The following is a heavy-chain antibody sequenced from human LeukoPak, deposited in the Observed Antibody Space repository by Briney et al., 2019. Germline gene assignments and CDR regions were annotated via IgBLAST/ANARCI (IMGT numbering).Heavy chain of an antibody. Sequence: ASVKVSCKASGYTFSGNFMHWVRQAPGQGLEWMGWINPNNGDTNYAQKFQGRVTMTRDTSMNTAYMELSSLRSEDTALYYCARGRIRYDDYSSGWFVFFEFWGQGSLVTVSS. CDR1: GYTFSGNF. D-gene: IGHD6-19*01. V-gene: IGHV1-2*02. CDR2: INPNNGDT. J-gene: IGHJ4*02. CDR3: ARGRIRYDDYSSGWFVFFEF.